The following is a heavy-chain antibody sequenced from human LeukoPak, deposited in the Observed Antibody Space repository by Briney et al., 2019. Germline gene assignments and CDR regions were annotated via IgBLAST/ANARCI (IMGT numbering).Heavy chain of an antibody. Sequence: SETLSLTCTVSGGSISSYYWSWIRQPPGKGLEWIGYIYYSGSTNYNPSLESRVTISVDTSKNQFSLKLSSVTAADTAVYYCARVGYSYAFDYWGQGTLVTVSS. V-gene: IGHV4-59*01. CDR1: GGSISSYY. CDR3: ARVGYSYAFDY. CDR2: IYYSGST. J-gene: IGHJ4*02. D-gene: IGHD5-18*01.